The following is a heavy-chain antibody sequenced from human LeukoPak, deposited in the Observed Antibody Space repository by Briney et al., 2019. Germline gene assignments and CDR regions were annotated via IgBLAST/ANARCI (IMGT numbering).Heavy chain of an antibody. D-gene: IGHD3-16*01. CDR2: IFTSGST. J-gene: IGHJ6*03. CDR1: GDSISSYY. V-gene: IGHV4-4*07. Sequence: PSETLSLTCNVSGDSISSYYWTWIRQPAGKGLQWIGRIFTSGSTSYNPSLKSRLTISLDMSKNQFSLKLTSVTAADTAVYFCARGGGTLNYMDVWGKGTTVTISS. CDR3: ARGGGTLNYMDV.